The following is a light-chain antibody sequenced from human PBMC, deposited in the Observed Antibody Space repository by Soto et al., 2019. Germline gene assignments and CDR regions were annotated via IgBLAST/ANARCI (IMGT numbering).Light chain of an antibody. J-gene: IGLJ1*01. CDR3: SSYTTSSTSV. CDR1: SSDVGGYNF. Sequence: QSALTQPASVSGSPGQSITISCTGTSSDVGGYNFVSWYQQHPGKAPKLMIFEISNRPSEVSNRFSGSKSGNTAFLTISGLQAEDEADYYCSSYTTSSTSVFGTGTKLTVL. CDR2: EIS. V-gene: IGLV2-14*01.